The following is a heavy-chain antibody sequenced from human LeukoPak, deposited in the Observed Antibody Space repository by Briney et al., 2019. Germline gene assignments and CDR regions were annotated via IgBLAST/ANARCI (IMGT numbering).Heavy chain of an antibody. CDR1: GGSFSGYY. V-gene: IGHV4-34*01. CDR3: ARGANFYYYGMDV. Sequence: PSETLSLTCAVYGGSFSGYYWSWIRQPPGKGLEWMGEINHSGSTNYNPSLKSRVTISVDTSKNQFSLKQSSVTAADTAVYYCARGANFYYYGMDVWGQGTTVTVSS. D-gene: IGHD2-15*01. CDR2: INHSGST. J-gene: IGHJ6*02.